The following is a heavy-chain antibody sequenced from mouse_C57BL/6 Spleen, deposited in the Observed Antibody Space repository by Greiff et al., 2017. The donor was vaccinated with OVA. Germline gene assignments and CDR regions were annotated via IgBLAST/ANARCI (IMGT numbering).Heavy chain of an antibody. CDR3: AREREDSSGYGWFAY. CDR2: ISYSGST. V-gene: IGHV3-1*01. D-gene: IGHD3-2*02. CDR1: GYSITSGYD. J-gene: IGHJ3*01. Sequence: EVKLMESGPGMVKPSQSLSLTCTVTGYSITSGYDWHWIRHFPGNKPEWMGYISYSGSTNYNPSLKSRISITHDTSKNHFFLKLNSVTTEDTATYYCAREREDSSGYGWFAYWGQGTLVTVSA.